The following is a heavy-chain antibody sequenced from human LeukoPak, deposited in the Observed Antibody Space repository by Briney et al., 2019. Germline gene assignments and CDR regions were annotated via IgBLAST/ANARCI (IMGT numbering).Heavy chain of an antibody. D-gene: IGHD3-3*01. CDR1: GGSFSGYY. J-gene: IGHJ6*03. CDR3: AREAQYDFWSGYSRRSYYYYYMDV. CDR2: INHSGST. Sequence: SETVSLPCAVYGGSFSGYYWSWIRQPPGKGLEWIGEINHSGSTNYNPSLKSRVTISVDTSKNQFSLKLSSVTAADTAVYYCAREAQYDFWSGYSRRSYYYYYMDVWGKGTTVTVSS. V-gene: IGHV4-34*01.